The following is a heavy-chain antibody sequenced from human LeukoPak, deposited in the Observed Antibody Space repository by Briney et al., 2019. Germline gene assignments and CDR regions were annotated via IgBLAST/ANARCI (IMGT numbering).Heavy chain of an antibody. J-gene: IGHJ4*02. CDR2: ITNSGRST. CDR3: AREASGNYYVFDS. V-gene: IGHV3-11*04. Sequence: GGSLRLSCAASGFSFSNYFMSWIRQAPGKGLEWVSYITNSGRSTNYADAVKGRFTISRDNVKKSVYLEMTDLRAEDTAVYYCAREASGNYYVFDSWGQGTLVTVSS. CDR1: GFSFSNYF. D-gene: IGHD1-26*01.